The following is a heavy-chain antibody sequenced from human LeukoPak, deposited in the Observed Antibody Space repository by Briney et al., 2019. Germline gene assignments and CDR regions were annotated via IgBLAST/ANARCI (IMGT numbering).Heavy chain of an antibody. J-gene: IGHJ5*02. D-gene: IGHD6-13*01. Sequence: SETLSLTCTVSGGSISSYYWSWIRQPPGKGLEWIGYIYYRGSTNYNPSLKSRVTISVDTSKNQFSLKLSSVTAADTAVYYCARHLPGIAAAGRFDPWGQGTLVTVSS. CDR1: GGSISSYY. V-gene: IGHV4-59*08. CDR3: ARHLPGIAAAGRFDP. CDR2: IYYRGST.